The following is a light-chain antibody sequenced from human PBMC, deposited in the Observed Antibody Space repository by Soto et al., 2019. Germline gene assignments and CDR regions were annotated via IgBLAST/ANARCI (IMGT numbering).Light chain of an antibody. V-gene: IGLV2-8*01. Sequence: QSALTQPPSASGSPGQSVTISCTGTSSDVGGYNYVSWYQQHPGKAPKLMIYDVTKRPSGVPDRFSGSKSGSTASLTVSGLQAEDEADYYCSSYAGGNNVVFGGGTQLTVL. CDR2: DVT. J-gene: IGLJ2*01. CDR1: SSDVGGYNY. CDR3: SSYAGGNNVV.